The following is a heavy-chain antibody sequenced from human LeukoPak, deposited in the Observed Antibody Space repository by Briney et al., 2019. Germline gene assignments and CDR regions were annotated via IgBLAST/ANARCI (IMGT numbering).Heavy chain of an antibody. V-gene: IGHV3-7*01. CDR3: AASRGSGWYYFDY. J-gene: IGHJ4*02. D-gene: IGHD6-19*01. Sequence: PGGSLRLSCAASGFTFSSYWMSWVRQAPGKGLEWVANIKQGGSEKYYVDSVKGRFTISRDNAKNSLYLQMNSLRAEDTAVYYCAASRGSGWYYFDYWGQGTLVTVSS. CDR1: GFTFSSYW. CDR2: IKQGGSEK.